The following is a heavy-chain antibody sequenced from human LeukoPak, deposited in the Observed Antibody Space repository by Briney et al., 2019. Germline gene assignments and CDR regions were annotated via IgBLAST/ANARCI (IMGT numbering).Heavy chain of an antibody. V-gene: IGHV4-34*01. CDR1: GGSFSGYY. J-gene: IGHJ4*02. CDR2: INHSGST. D-gene: IGHD5-18*01. CDR3: ARGTIQLWPNFDY. Sequence: SETLSLTCAVYGGSFSGYYWSWIRQPPGKGLEWIGEINHSGSTNYNPSLKSRVTISVDTSKNQFSLKLSSVTAADTAVYYCARGTIQLWPNFDYWDQGTLVTVSS.